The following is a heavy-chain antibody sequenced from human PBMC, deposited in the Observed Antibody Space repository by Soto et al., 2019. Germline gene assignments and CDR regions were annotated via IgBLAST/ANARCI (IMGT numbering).Heavy chain of an antibody. CDR2: IKQDGSEK. CDR3: ATSRTFDY. CDR1: RFTFSSYW. D-gene: IGHD6-13*01. J-gene: IGHJ4*02. Sequence: PGGSLRLSCVVSRFTFSSYWMNWVRQAPGKGLEWVANIKQDGSEKYYVDSAKGRFTISRDNAKNSLYLQMNSLSAEDTAIYYCATSRTFDYWGQGTLVTVSS. V-gene: IGHV3-7*01.